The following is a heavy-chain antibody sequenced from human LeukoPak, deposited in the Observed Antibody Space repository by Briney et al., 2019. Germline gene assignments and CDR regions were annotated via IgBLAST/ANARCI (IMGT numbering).Heavy chain of an antibody. CDR3: ATLTYYYYMDV. CDR2: ISAYNGNT. CDR1: CYTFTSYG. V-gene: IGHV1-18*01. J-gene: IGHJ6*03. Sequence: GASVRVSCKASCYTFTSYGISWVRQAPGQGLEWMGWISAYNGNTNYAQKLQGRVTMTTDTSTSTAYMGLRSLRSDDTAVYYCATLTYYYYMDVWGKGTTVTVSS.